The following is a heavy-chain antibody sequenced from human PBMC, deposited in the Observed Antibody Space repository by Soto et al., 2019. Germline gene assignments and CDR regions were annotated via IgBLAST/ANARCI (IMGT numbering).Heavy chain of an antibody. CDR1: GFSLTTSGVG. Sequence: QITLNESGHTVVKPAETLTLTCTFSGFSLTTSGVGVGWIRQSPGKAPEWLALIYWDDDKRYSASLKSRLTITKDTSKNQVVLTMASVDPADTATYSCAHRILRTVFGLVTTTAIYFDFWGQGTPVVVSS. D-gene: IGHD3-3*01. CDR3: AHRILRTVFGLVTTTAIYFDF. V-gene: IGHV2-5*02. J-gene: IGHJ4*02. CDR2: IYWDDDK.